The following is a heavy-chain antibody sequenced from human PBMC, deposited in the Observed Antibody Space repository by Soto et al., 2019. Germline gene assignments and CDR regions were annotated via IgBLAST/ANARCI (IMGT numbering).Heavy chain of an antibody. Sequence: GESLKISCAASGFTFSNAWMSWVRQAPGKGLEWVGRIKSKTDGGTTDYAAPVKGRFTISRDDSKNTLYLQMNSLKTEDTAVYYCTTEGITYYYDSSGYYYFDYWGQGTLVTVSS. CDR3: TTEGITYYYDSSGYYYFDY. D-gene: IGHD3-22*01. J-gene: IGHJ4*02. CDR1: GFTFSNAW. CDR2: IKSKTDGGTT. V-gene: IGHV3-15*01.